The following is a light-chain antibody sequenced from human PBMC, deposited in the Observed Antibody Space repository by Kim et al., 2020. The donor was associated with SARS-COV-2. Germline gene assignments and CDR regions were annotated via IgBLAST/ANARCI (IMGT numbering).Light chain of an antibody. CDR1: ALPKQY. J-gene: IGLJ3*02. Sequence: SYELTQTPSVSVSPGQTARITCSGDALPKQYAYWFQQKPGQAPVVVIYEDTERPSGIPERFSGSTSGTTVTLTISGVQAEDEADYYCQSADSSDTFWVFGGGTKLTVL. V-gene: IGLV3-25*03. CDR3: QSADSSDTFWV. CDR2: EDT.